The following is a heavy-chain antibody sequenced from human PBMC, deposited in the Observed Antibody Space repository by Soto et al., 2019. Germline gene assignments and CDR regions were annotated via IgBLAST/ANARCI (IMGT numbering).Heavy chain of an antibody. CDR1: GGTFSSYP. D-gene: IGHD2-15*01. Sequence: SVKVSCKASGGTFSSYPINWVRQAPGQGLEWMGRITPNLGITNYAQKFQGRVTLTADKSTSTASLELSSLRPEDTAAYYCGGGSCYSELNWFDPWAQG. J-gene: IGHJ5*02. V-gene: IGHV1-69*02. CDR2: ITPNLGIT. CDR3: GGGSCYSELNWFDP.